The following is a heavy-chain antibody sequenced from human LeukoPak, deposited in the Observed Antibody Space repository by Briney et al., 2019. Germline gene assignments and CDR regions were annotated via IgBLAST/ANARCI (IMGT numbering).Heavy chain of an antibody. CDR3: ATGCPYISGWCKNDAFDI. Sequence: ASVKVSCKVSGYTLTELSMHWVRQAPGKGLEWMGGFDPEDGETIYAQKFQGRVTMTEDTSTDTAYMELSSLRSEDTAVYYCATGCPYISGWCKNDAFDIWGQGTMVTVSS. D-gene: IGHD6-19*01. CDR2: FDPEDGET. J-gene: IGHJ3*02. V-gene: IGHV1-24*01. CDR1: GYTLTELS.